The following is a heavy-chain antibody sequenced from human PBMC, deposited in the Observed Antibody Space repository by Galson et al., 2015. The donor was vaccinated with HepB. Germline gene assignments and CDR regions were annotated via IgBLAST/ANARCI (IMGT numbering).Heavy chain of an antibody. J-gene: IGHJ5*02. Sequence: SLRLSCAASGFTFSSYSMNWVRQAPGKGLEWVSYISSSSSTIYYADSVKGRFTISRDNAKNSLYLQMNSLRDEDTAVYYCARDRGEMATTYLPNWFDPWGQGALVTVSS. V-gene: IGHV3-48*02. CDR1: GFTFSSYS. CDR2: ISSSSSTI. D-gene: IGHD5-24*01. CDR3: ARDRGEMATTYLPNWFDP.